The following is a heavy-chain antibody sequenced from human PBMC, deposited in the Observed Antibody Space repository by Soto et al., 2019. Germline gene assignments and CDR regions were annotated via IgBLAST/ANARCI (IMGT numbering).Heavy chain of an antibody. J-gene: IGHJ4*02. D-gene: IGHD5-12*01. CDR3: ARGWLRFAHLDY. V-gene: IGHV1-8*01. Sequence: QVQLVQSGAEVKKPGASVKVSCKPSGYTFTSYDINWVRQSTGQGLEWMGWLNPNSGNTGYAQKFQGRVTMTRNTSISTAYMELSSLRSEDTAVYYCARGWLRFAHLDYWGQGTLVTVSS. CDR2: LNPNSGNT. CDR1: GYTFTSYD.